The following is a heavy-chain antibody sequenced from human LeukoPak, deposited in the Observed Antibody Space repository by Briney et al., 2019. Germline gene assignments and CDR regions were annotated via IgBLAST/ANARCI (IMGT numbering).Heavy chain of an antibody. Sequence: ASVKVSCKASGYTFTGYYMHRVRQAPGQGLEWMEWINPNSGGTNYAQKFQGRVTMTRDTSISTAYMELSRLRSDDTAVYYCARALIRPVYNWNYEGHAFDIWGQGTMVTVSS. J-gene: IGHJ3*02. CDR1: GYTFTGYY. V-gene: IGHV1-2*02. CDR3: ARALIRPVYNWNYEGHAFDI. D-gene: IGHD1-7*01. CDR2: INPNSGGT.